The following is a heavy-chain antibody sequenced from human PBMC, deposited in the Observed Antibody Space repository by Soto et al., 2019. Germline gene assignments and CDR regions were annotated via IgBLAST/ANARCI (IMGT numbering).Heavy chain of an antibody. CDR2: ISGSGGNT. D-gene: IGHD3-10*01. V-gene: IGHV3-23*01. CDR1: GFAFSTYA. Sequence: GGSLRLSCAASGFAFSTYAMIWVRQSPGKGLEWVSAISGSGGNTYYADSVKGRFTISRDNSKNTLSLQMNSLRAEDTAVYFCAKARGLDGSGSYYNIVYWGQGTLVTVSS. CDR3: AKARGLDGSGSYYNIVY. J-gene: IGHJ4*02.